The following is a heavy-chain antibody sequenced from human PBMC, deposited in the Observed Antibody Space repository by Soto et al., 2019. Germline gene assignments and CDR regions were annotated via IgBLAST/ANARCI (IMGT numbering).Heavy chain of an antibody. D-gene: IGHD3-16*02. V-gene: IGHV3-30*18. CDR2: ISYDGSEK. CDR3: AKALGELSPESYDY. J-gene: IGHJ4*02. Sequence: QVQLVESGGGVVQPGTSLRLSCAASGFKFSFFAMHWVRQAPGKGLEWVAVISYDGSEKYYADSVKGRFSISRDNSKNTLTLQMNSLRPDGTAVYFCAKALGELSPESYDYWGQGTLITVSS. CDR1: GFKFSFFA.